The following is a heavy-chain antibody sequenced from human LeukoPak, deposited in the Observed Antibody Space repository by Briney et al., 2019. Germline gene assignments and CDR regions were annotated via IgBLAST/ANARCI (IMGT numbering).Heavy chain of an antibody. CDR1: GFSFSSDS. Sequence: GGAPILSCAASGFSFSSDSMNWVRHAPGKEREWCSYISSNSSTIYYADSVKGRFTISRDNSKNKLYLQMNSLRAEDTAVYYCAKRGYAAVVAAPFDYWGQGTLVTVSS. V-gene: IGHV3-48*01. CDR3: AKRGYAAVVAAPFDY. J-gene: IGHJ4*02. D-gene: IGHD2-15*01. CDR2: ISSNSSTI.